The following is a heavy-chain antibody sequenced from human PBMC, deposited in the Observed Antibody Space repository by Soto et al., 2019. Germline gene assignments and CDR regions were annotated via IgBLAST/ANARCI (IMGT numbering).Heavy chain of an antibody. CDR3: ARDRSTNDY. CDR1: GYTFINYG. V-gene: IGHV1-18*01. J-gene: IGHJ4*02. Sequence: QVQLVQSGAEVKEPGASVKVSCKASGYTFINYGISWVRQAPGQGLEWMGWISPYSGNTDCAQKFQGRVTMTTDTGTSTVNMELRSLTSDDTAVYYCARDRSTNDYWGQGTLVTVSS. CDR2: ISPYSGNT.